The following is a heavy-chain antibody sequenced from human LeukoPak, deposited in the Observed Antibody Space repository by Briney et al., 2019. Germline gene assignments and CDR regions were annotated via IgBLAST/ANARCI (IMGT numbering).Heavy chain of an antibody. CDR2: ISAYNGNT. J-gene: IGHJ4*02. V-gene: IGHV1-18*01. CDR3: ARDNLGSGSYYPDFDY. Sequence: ASVKVSCKASGYTLTSYGISWVRQAPGQGLEWMGWISAYNGNTNYAQKLQGRVTMTTDTSTSTAYMELRSLRSDDTAVYYCARDNLGSGSYYPDFDYWGQGTLVTVSS. D-gene: IGHD3-10*01. CDR1: GYTLTSYG.